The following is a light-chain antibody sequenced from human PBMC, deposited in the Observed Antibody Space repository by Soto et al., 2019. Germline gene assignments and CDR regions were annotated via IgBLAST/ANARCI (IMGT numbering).Light chain of an antibody. J-gene: IGLJ1*01. CDR3: CSYAGSWGYV. V-gene: IGLV2-11*01. CDR1: SSDVGGYNY. Sequence: QSALTQPRSVSGSPGQSVTISCTGTSSDVGGYNYVSWYQQHPGKAPKLMIYDVSKRPSGVPDRFSGSKSGNTASLIISGLQAEDEADYYCCSYAGSWGYVFGTGTKVTVL. CDR2: DVS.